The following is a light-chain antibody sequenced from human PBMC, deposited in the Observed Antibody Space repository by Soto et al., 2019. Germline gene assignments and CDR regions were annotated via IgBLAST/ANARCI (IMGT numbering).Light chain of an antibody. CDR3: QQYYSYPRT. CDR1: QGISSY. V-gene: IGKV1-9*01. J-gene: IGKJ1*01. Sequence: DIQLTQSPSFLSASVGDRVTITYRASQGISSYLAWYQQKPGKAPKLLIYAASTLQSGVPSRFSGSGSGTDFTLTISCLQSEDFATYYCQQYYSYPRTFGQGTKVDI. CDR2: AAS.